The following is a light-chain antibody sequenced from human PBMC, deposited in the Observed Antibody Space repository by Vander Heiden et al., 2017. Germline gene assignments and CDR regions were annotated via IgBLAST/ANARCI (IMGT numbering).Light chain of an antibody. CDR1: QSFSSW. CDR3: QQYSSSSLT. V-gene: IGKV1-5*01. J-gene: IGKJ4*01. CDR2: DAS. Sequence: DIQLTQPPPTPSAPVGDRVTTTCLASQSFSSWLAWYQQKSGKAPNLLIYDASTVEGGVPSRFSGSGSGTEFTLTISRLQPDDFATYYCQQYSSSSLTFGGGTKVEI.